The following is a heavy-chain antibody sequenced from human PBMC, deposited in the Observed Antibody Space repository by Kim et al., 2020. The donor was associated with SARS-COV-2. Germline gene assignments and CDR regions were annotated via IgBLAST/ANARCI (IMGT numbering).Heavy chain of an antibody. J-gene: IGHJ6*02. CDR1: GFTFSSYG. CDR3: AKEVIYSSGWEPYYYYGMDV. V-gene: IGHV3-30*18. Sequence: GGSLRLSCAASGFTFSSYGMHWVRQAPGKGLEWVAVISYDGSNKYYADSVKGRFTISRDNSKNTLYLQMNSLRAEDTAVYYCAKEVIYSSGWEPYYYYGMDVWGQGTTFTVSS. D-gene: IGHD6-19*01. CDR2: ISYDGSNK.